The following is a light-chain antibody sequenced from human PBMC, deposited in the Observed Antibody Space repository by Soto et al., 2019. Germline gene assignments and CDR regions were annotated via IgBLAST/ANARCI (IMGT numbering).Light chain of an antibody. V-gene: IGKV2-30*01. J-gene: IGKJ2*01. CDR2: KVS. CDR3: MQGTHWPMT. Sequence: DVVMTQSPLSLPVTLGQPASISCRSSQSLVYSDGNTYLTWLQQRPGQSPRRLIYKVSNRDSGVPDRVSGSGSGTDFLLKISRVEAEDLGVYYCMQGTHWPMTFGQGTKLEIK. CDR1: QSLVYSDGNTY.